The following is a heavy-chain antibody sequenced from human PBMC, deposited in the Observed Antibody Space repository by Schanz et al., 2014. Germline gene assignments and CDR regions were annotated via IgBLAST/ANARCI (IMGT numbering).Heavy chain of an antibody. J-gene: IGHJ3*02. V-gene: IGHV1-46*01. CDR2: INPYDDTI. CDR3: VTEKRMESGTWAKAFDI. D-gene: IGHD3-3*01. Sequence: QVQLVQSGAEVKKPGASVKLSCKASNYIFTKYYIHCVRQAPGQGLEWMGLINPYDDTIDYAKKFQCRFTMTRDTSTTTVYMELSSLRSDDTAMYYCVTEKRMESGTWAKAFDIWGQGTWVTVSS. CDR1: NYIFTKYY.